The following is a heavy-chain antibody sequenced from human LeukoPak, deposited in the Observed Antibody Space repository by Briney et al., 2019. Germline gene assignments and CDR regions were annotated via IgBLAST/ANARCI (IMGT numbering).Heavy chain of an antibody. CDR3: ARLSKGATKLDY. J-gene: IGHJ4*02. CDR1: VASISSYY. Sequence: PSETLSLTCTVSVASISSYYWSWIRQPPGKGLEWIGEINHSGSTNYNPSLKSRVTISVDTSKNQFSLKLSSVTAADTAVYYCARLSKGATKLDYWGQGTLVAVSS. CDR2: INHSGST. D-gene: IGHD1-26*01. V-gene: IGHV4-34*01.